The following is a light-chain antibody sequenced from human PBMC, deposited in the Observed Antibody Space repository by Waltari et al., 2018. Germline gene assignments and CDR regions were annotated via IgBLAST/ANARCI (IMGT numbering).Light chain of an antibody. CDR1: QSVLSSSNNKNY. V-gene: IGKV4-1*01. CDR2: WAA. CDR3: QQHFNTPRT. Sequence: DIVMTQSPDSLAVSLGERATINCKSSQSVLSSSNNKNYLAWYQQKPGQPPKLLIYWAATRESGVPDRFSGSGAGTDVTLTIGSLQAEDVAVYYCQQHFNTPRTFGQGTKVEIK. J-gene: IGKJ1*01.